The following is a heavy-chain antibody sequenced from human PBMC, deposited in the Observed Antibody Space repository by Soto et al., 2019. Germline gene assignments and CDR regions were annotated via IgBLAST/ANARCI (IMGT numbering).Heavy chain of an antibody. V-gene: IGHV3-13*05. CDR2: IGTAGDP. D-gene: IGHD5-18*01. J-gene: IGHJ4*02. Sequence: GGSLRLSCAASGFTFSSYSMSWVRQATGKGLEWVSAIGTAGDPYYPGSVKGRFTISRENAKNSLYLQMNSLRAGDTAVYYCARASRGYSYGRAFDYWGQGTLVTVSS. CDR3: ARASRGYSYGRAFDY. CDR1: GFTFSSYS.